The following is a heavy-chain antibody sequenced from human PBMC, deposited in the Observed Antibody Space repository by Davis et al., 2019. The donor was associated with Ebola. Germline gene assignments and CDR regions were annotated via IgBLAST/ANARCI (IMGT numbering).Heavy chain of an antibody. CDR2: IVVGSGNT. Sequence: AASVKVSCKASGFTFTSSAMQWVRQARGQRLEWIGWIVVGSGNTNYAQKFQERVTITRDMSTSTAYMELSSLRSEDTAVYYCAGGRIAAAGTRYYYGMDVWGQGTTVTVSS. J-gene: IGHJ6*02. CDR3: AGGRIAAAGTRYYYGMDV. CDR1: GFTFTSSA. D-gene: IGHD6-13*01. V-gene: IGHV1-58*02.